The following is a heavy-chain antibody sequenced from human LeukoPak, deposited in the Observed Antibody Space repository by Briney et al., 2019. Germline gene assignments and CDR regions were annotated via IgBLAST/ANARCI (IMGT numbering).Heavy chain of an antibody. J-gene: IGHJ4*02. V-gene: IGHV4-34*01. CDR3: ARSYYDSSGYYFPDDY. D-gene: IGHD3-22*01. CDR1: GGSISSGYY. Sequence: PSETLSLTCTVSGGSISSGYYWSWIRQPPGKGLEWIGEINHSGSTNYNPSLKSRVTISVDTSKNQFSLKLSSVTAADTAVYYCARSYYDSSGYYFPDDYWGQGTLVTVSS. CDR2: INHSGST.